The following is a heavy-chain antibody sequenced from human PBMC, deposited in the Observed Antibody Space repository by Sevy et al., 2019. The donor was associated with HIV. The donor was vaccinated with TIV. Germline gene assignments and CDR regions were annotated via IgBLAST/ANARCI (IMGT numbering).Heavy chain of an antibody. CDR2: IYPGDSDT. D-gene: IGHD5-12*01. CDR1: GYTFTNYW. J-gene: IGHJ4*02. CDR3: VRHPGVATLYFDY. Sequence: GESLKISCKGSGYTFTNYWIGWVRQMPGKGLEWMGIIYPGDSDTRYSRSFQGQVTISADKSISTAYQQWSSLKASDTAIYYCVRHPGVATLYFDYWGQGILVTVSS. V-gene: IGHV5-51*01.